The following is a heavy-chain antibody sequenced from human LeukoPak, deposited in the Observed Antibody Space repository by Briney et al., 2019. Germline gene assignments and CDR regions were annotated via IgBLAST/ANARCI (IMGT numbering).Heavy chain of an antibody. CDR2: IKQDGSVN. CDR1: GFTFNNYW. Sequence: PGGSLRLSCAASGFTFNNYWMTWVRQAPGKGLEWVANIKQDGSVNHYVDAVKGRFTISRDNAKNSLYLQMNNLRAEDTAVYYCARGPRSGTYFDWFDPWGQGTLVTVSS. J-gene: IGHJ5*02. CDR3: ARGPRSGTYFDWFDP. V-gene: IGHV3-7*01. D-gene: IGHD3-10*01.